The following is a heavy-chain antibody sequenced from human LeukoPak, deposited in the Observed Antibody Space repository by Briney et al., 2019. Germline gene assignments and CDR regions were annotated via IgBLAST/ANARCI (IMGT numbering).Heavy chain of an antibody. CDR2: IWYDGSNK. Sequence: GGSLRLSCAASGFTFCSYGMRWVRQAPGKGLGWVAVIWYDGSNKYYADSVKGRFTISRDNSKNTLYLQMNSLRAEDTAVYYCARDPCSGGSCYPRGYYYYGMDVWGQGTTVTVSS. D-gene: IGHD2-15*01. CDR3: ARDPCSGGSCYPRGYYYYGMDV. CDR1: GFTFCSYG. V-gene: IGHV3-33*01. J-gene: IGHJ6*02.